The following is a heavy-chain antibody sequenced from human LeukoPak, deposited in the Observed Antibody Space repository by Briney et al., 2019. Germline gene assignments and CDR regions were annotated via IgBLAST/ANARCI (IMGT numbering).Heavy chain of an antibody. D-gene: IGHD2-2*02. J-gene: IGHJ5*02. V-gene: IGHV5-51*01. CDR1: GYSFTSYW. CDR3: ARRTVVPAAITNWWFDP. Sequence: GESLKISCKGSGYSFTSYWIGWVRQMPGKGLEWMGIICPGDSDTRYSPSFQGQVTISADKSISTAYLQWSSLKASDTAMYYCARRTVVPAAITNWWFDPWGQGTLVTVSS. CDR2: ICPGDSDT.